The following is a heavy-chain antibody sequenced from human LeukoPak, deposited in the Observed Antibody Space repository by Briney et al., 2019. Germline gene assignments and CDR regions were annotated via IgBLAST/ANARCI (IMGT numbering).Heavy chain of an antibody. Sequence: VGSLRLSCAASGFTFSTYAMSWVRQAPGKGLEWVSGISGSGGRTYYADSVKGRFTISRDNSKNMLYLQMNTLRAEDTAVYYCASSGNWFDPWGQGTLVTVSS. J-gene: IGHJ5*02. V-gene: IGHV3-23*01. CDR1: GFTFSTYA. D-gene: IGHD3-10*01. CDR3: ASSGNWFDP. CDR2: ISGSGGRT.